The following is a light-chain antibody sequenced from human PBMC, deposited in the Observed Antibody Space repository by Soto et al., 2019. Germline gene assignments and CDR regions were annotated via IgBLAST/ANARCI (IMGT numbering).Light chain of an antibody. CDR3: QQHGSSPLT. CDR1: QSVSSNY. V-gene: IGKV3-20*01. CDR2: DTS. Sequence: EIVLTQSPGTLSLSPGERATLSCRASQSVSSNYLAWYQQKPGQAPRLLICDTSSRATGIPDRFSGSGSGTDFTLTISRLEPEDAAVYYCQQHGSSPLTFGGGTKVEIK. J-gene: IGKJ4*01.